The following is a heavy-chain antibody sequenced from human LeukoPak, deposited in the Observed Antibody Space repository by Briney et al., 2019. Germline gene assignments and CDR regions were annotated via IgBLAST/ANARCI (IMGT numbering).Heavy chain of an antibody. CDR2: IYDSGST. J-gene: IGHJ3*02. Sequence: SETLSLTCTVSGGSISSYYWSWIRQPPGKGLEWIGYIYDSGSTNYNPSLKSRVTISVDTSKNQFSLKLSSVTAADTAVYYCGSLTTAEAFDIWGQGTMVTVSS. V-gene: IGHV4-59*01. D-gene: IGHD3-22*01. CDR1: GGSISSYY. CDR3: GSLTTAEAFDI.